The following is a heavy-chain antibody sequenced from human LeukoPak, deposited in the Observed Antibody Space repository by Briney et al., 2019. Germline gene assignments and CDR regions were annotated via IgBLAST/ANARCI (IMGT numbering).Heavy chain of an antibody. D-gene: IGHD3-9*01. J-gene: IGHJ6*04. CDR3: ARGGDDILTGQYYGMDV. CDR1: GFTFTSYS. V-gene: IGHV3-21*01. Sequence: GGSLRLSCAASGFTFTSYSMNWVRQAPGKGLEWVSSISSSSSYIYYADSVKGRLTISRDSAKDSLYLQMNSLRAEDTAVYYCARGGDDILTGQYYGMDVWGKGTTVTVSS. CDR2: ISSSSSYI.